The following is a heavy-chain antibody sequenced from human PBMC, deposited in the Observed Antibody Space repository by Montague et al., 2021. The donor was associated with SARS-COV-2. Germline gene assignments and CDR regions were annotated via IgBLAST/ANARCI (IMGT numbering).Heavy chain of an antibody. CDR1: GGSISSYY. CDR3: ARVVGDYDFWSGQYYYYYYMDV. Sequence: SETLSLTCTVSGGSISSYYWSWIWQPPGKGLEWIGYIYYSGSTNYNPSLKSRVTISVDTSKNQFSLKLSSVTAADTAVYSCARVVGDYDFWSGQYYYYYYMDVWGKGTTVTVSS. J-gene: IGHJ6*03. CDR2: IYYSGST. D-gene: IGHD3-3*01. V-gene: IGHV4-59*01.